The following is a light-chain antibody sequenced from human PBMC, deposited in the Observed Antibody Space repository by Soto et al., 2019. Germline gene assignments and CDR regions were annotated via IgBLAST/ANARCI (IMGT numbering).Light chain of an antibody. Sequence: IVLTQSPNTLSLSPGERATLSCGACKSVPRSYLAWYKQKPGQAPRLLIYGASTRATGIPARFSGSGSGTEFTLTISSLQSEDFEVYYCQQYNNWPGTFGQGTKVDLK. V-gene: IGKV3-15*01. CDR1: KSVPRSY. CDR3: QQYNNWPGT. CDR2: GAS. J-gene: IGKJ1*01.